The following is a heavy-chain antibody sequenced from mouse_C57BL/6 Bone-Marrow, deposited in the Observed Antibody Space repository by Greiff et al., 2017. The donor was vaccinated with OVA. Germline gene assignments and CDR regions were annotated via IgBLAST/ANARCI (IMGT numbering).Heavy chain of an antibody. D-gene: IGHD2-5*01. J-gene: IGHJ3*01. CDR3: ARKDYSNSPCAY. CDR2: INPNNGGT. V-gene: IGHV1-18*01. Sequence: EVMLVESGPELVKPGASVKIPCKASGYTFTDYNMDWVKQSHGKSLEWIGDINPNNGGTIYNQKFKGKATLTVDKSSSTAYMELRSLTSEDTAVYYCARKDYSNSPCAYWGQGTLVTVSA. CDR1: GYTFTDYN.